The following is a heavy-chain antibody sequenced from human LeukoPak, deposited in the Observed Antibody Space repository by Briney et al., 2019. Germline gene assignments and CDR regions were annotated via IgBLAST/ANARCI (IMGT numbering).Heavy chain of an antibody. J-gene: IGHJ5*02. D-gene: IGHD5-12*01. Sequence: SETLSLTCAVYGGSFSGYYWSWIRQPPGKGPEWIGEINHSGSTNYNPSLKSRVTISVDTSKNQFSLKLSSVTAADTAVYYCARVEDSGYDYRGRFDPWGQGTLVTVSS. V-gene: IGHV4-34*01. CDR1: GGSFSGYY. CDR2: INHSGST. CDR3: ARVEDSGYDYRGRFDP.